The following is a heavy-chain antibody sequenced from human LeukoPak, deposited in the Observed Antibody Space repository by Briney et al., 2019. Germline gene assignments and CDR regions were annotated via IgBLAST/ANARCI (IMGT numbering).Heavy chain of an antibody. CDR2: ISSSRSNI. J-gene: IGHJ4*02. Sequence: GRSPRLSCAASGFTFSSYSMNWVRQAPGKGLEWVSSISSSRSNIYYADSVKGRFTISRDNAKNSLYLQMNSLRAEDTAVYYCARDTRGIVVVPAAIIYWGQGTLVTVSS. V-gene: IGHV3-21*01. CDR3: ARDTRGIVVVPAAIIY. D-gene: IGHD2-2*02. CDR1: GFTFSSYS.